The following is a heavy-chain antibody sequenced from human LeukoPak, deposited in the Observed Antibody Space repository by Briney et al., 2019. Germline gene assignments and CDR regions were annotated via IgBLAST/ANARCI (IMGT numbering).Heavy chain of an antibody. J-gene: IGHJ4*02. V-gene: IGHV4-39*01. D-gene: IGHD4-17*01. CDR3: ARHPLPDEPHYGDYVDY. CDR1: GGSISSSSYY. CDR2: IYYSGST. Sequence: PSETLSLTCTVSGGSISSSSYYWGWIRQPPGKGLEWIGSIYYSGSTYYNPSLKSRVTISVDTSKNQFSLKLSSVTAADTAVYYCARHPLPDEPHYGDYVDYWGQGTLVTVSS.